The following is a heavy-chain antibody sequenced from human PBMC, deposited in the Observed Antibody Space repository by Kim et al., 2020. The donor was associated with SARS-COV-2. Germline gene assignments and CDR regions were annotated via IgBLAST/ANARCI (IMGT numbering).Heavy chain of an antibody. Sequence: GGSLRLSCAASGFTFSSYWMSWVRQAPGKGLEWVANIKQDGSEKYYVDSVKGRFTISRDNAKNSLYLQMNSLRAEDTAVYYCARVHVYSNYVGGWFDPWGQGTLVTVSS. D-gene: IGHD4-4*01. CDR1: GFTFSSYW. CDR3: ARVHVYSNYVGGWFDP. J-gene: IGHJ5*02. CDR2: IKQDGSEK. V-gene: IGHV3-7*03.